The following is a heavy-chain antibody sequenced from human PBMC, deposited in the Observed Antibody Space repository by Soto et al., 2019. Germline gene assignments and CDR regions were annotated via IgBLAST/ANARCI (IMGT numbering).Heavy chain of an antibody. Sequence: GESLKISFNGSGYSFTRYWIGWVRQMPGKGVEWMGIIYRGDSETRDSPSFQGQVTISDDKYNSAAYLQWSRLEASDTAIYYCAGVAALCNWFDPWGQGTLVTVSS. D-gene: IGHD5-12*01. CDR1: GYSFTRYW. V-gene: IGHV5-51*01. CDR2: IYRGDSET. CDR3: AGVAALCNWFDP. J-gene: IGHJ5*02.